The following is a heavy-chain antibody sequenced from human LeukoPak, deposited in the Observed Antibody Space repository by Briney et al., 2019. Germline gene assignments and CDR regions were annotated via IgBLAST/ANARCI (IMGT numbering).Heavy chain of an antibody. Sequence: ASVKVSCKASGYTFTGYCMHWVRQAPGQGLEWMGWINPNSGGTNYAQKFQGWVTMTRDTSISTAYMELSRLRSDDTAVYYCARQMRYCSSTSCYGNWFDPWGQGTLVTVSS. J-gene: IGHJ5*02. CDR1: GYTFTGYC. V-gene: IGHV1-2*04. CDR2: INPNSGGT. D-gene: IGHD2-2*01. CDR3: ARQMRYCSSTSCYGNWFDP.